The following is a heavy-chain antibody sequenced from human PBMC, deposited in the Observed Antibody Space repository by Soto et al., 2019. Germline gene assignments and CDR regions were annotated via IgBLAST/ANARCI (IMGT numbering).Heavy chain of an antibody. CDR3: AKTQDRYGGTQSSALDS. CDR1: GFTFSSYA. D-gene: IGHD1-7*01. J-gene: IGHJ4*02. CDR2: ISGSGGRL. V-gene: IGHV3-23*01. Sequence: PGGSLRLSCAASGFTFSSYAMSWVRQAPGKGLEWVSGISGSGGRLYYADSVKGRFTISRDISNNTLNLHMDSLRAEDTAVYYCAKTQDRYGGTQSSALDSCGQGTLVPVSS.